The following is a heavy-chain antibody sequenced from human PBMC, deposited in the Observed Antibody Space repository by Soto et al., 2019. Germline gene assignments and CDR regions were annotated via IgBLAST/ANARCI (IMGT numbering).Heavy chain of an antibody. V-gene: IGHV5-10-1*01. D-gene: IGHD3-9*01. J-gene: IGHJ6*02. CDR3: ARRKPDYDILTGFDVYYYYGMDV. Sequence: PGESLKISCKGSGYSFTSYWISWVRQMPGKGLEWMGRIDPSDSYTNYSPSFQGHVTISADKSISTAYLQWSSLEASDTAMYYCARRKPDYDILTGFDVYYYYGMDVWGQGTTVTVSS. CDR2: IDPSDSYT. CDR1: GYSFTSYW.